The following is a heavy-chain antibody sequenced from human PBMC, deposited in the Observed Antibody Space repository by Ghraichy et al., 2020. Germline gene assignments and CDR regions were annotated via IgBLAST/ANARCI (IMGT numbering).Heavy chain of an antibody. CDR3: VKSTHETGYWQFDS. Sequence: GESLNISCKGSGYNFASHWIGWVRQMPGGSLEWMGVIYPGDSDTRYSPSFQGQVTISADRSISAAYLQWRSLRASDSAMYYCVKSTHETGYWQFDSWGQGTLVTVSS. V-gene: IGHV5-51*01. D-gene: IGHD3-9*01. CDR1: GYNFASHW. CDR2: IYPGDSDT. J-gene: IGHJ5*01.